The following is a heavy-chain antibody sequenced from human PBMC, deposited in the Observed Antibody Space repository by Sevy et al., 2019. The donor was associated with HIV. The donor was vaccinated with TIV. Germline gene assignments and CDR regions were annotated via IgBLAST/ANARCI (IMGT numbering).Heavy chain of an antibody. J-gene: IGHJ5*02. Sequence: SETLSLTCTVSGGSISSYYWSWIRQPPGKGLEWIGYIYYSGSTNYNPSLKSRVTISVDTSKNQFSLKLSSVTAADTAVYYCARVGSSLAFDPWGQGTLVTVSS. CDR1: GGSISSYY. D-gene: IGHD6-13*01. CDR3: ARVGSSLAFDP. CDR2: IYYSGST. V-gene: IGHV4-59*01.